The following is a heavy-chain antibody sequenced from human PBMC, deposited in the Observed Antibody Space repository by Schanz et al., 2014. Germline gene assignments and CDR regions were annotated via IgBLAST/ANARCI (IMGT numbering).Heavy chain of an antibody. CDR1: GDSISSAY. Sequence: QVQLQESGPGLVEPSQTLSLTCTVSGDSISSAYWSWIRQHPGKGLEWIGFIYYRGNTYYNPSLKSRVSISLDPSKNQFSLNLSSVTAADTAVYYCARDVGGCSSSTSCYAFEIWGQGTMDTVSS. D-gene: IGHD2-2*01. CDR2: IYYRGNT. CDR3: ARDVGGCSSSTSCYAFEI. V-gene: IGHV4-31*03. J-gene: IGHJ3*02.